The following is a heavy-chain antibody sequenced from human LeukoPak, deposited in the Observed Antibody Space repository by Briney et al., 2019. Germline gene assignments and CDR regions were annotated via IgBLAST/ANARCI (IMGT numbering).Heavy chain of an antibody. V-gene: IGHV3-21*01. CDR1: GFTFSSYS. J-gene: IGHJ6*02. CDR2: ISSSSSYI. D-gene: IGHD2-15*01. CDR3: ARETVVVALYYYGMDV. Sequence: GGSLRLSCATSGFTFSSYSMNWVRQAPGKGLEWVSSISSSSSYIYYADSVKGRFTISRDNAKNSLYLQMNSLRAEDTAVYYCARETVVVALYYYGMDVWGQGTTVTVSS.